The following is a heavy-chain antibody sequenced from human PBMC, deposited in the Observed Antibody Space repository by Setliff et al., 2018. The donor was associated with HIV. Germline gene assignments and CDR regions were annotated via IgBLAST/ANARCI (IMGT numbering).Heavy chain of an antibody. J-gene: IGHJ4*02. D-gene: IGHD6-13*01. Sequence: SGGSLRLSCAASGFIFSDHYMDWVRQAPGKGLEWIGRSRNEANRYTTEFAASVKGRFSISRDESKNSVYLQMNSLKTEDTAVYYCSASPAMAYGSSWSFDYWGQGTPVTVSS. CDR2: SRNEANRYTT. CDR1: GFIFSDHY. V-gene: IGHV3-72*01. CDR3: SASPAMAYGSSWSFDY.